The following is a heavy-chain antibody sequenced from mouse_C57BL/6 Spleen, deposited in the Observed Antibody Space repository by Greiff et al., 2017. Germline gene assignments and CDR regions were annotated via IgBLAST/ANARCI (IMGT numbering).Heavy chain of an antibody. CDR2: IDPETGGT. Sequence: VQLVESGAELVRPGASVTLSCKASGYTFTDYEMHWVKQTPVHGLEWIGAIDPETGGTAYNQKFKGKAILTADKSSSTAYMELRSLTSEDSAVYYCTLGNYEGYWGQGTTLTVSS. CDR1: GYTFTDYE. D-gene: IGHD2-1*01. CDR3: TLGNYEGY. J-gene: IGHJ2*01. V-gene: IGHV1-15*01.